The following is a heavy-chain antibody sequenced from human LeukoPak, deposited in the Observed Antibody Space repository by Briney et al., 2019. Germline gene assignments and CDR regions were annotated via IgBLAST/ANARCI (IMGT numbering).Heavy chain of an antibody. V-gene: IGHV4-61*02. Sequence: RTSQTLSLTCTVSGGSISSGSHYWSWIRQPAGKGLEWIGRIYTSGSTNYNPSLKSRVTISVDTSKNQFSLELSSVTAADTAVYYCARLSRVGRGLDYWGQGTLVTVSS. J-gene: IGHJ4*02. D-gene: IGHD3-16*01. CDR1: GGSISSGSHY. CDR3: ARLSRVGRGLDY. CDR2: IYTSGST.